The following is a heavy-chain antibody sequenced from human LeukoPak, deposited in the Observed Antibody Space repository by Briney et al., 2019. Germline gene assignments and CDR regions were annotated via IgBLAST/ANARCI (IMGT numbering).Heavy chain of an antibody. D-gene: IGHD3-22*01. CDR1: GFTFSDYY. Sequence: SGGSLRLSCAASGFTFSDYYMSWIRQAPGKGLEWVSYISSSGSTIYYADSVKGRFTISRDNAKNSLYLQMNSLRAEDTAVYYCARGGRGSAAVVAPRSFDIWGQGTMVAVSS. CDR2: ISSSGSTI. J-gene: IGHJ3*02. V-gene: IGHV3-11*01. CDR3: ARGGRGSAAVVAPRSFDI.